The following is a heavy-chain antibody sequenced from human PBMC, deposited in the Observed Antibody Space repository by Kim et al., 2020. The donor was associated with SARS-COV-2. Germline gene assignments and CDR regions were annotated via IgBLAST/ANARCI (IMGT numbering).Heavy chain of an antibody. V-gene: IGHV4-34*01. Sequence: IGETNHRRTTNYNPALKSRITISVDTSKNQFSLKLSSVTAADTAVYYCARGKITIFGLINQDYYGMDVWGQGTTVTVSS. J-gene: IGHJ6*02. CDR3: ARGKITIFGLINQDYYGMDV. D-gene: IGHD3-3*01. CDR2: TNHRRTT.